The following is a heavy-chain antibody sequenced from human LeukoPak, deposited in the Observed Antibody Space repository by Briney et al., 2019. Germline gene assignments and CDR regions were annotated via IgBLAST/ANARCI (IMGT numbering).Heavy chain of an antibody. D-gene: IGHD2-2*01. CDR1: GYTFTGYY. Sequence: ASVKVSCKASGYTFTGYYMHWVRQAPGQGPEWMGWINPNSGGTNYAQKFQGRVTMTRDTSISTAYMELSRLRSDDTAVYYCARDLYCSSTSCLYYYYGMDVWGQGTTVTVSS. V-gene: IGHV1-2*02. CDR3: ARDLYCSSTSCLYYYYGMDV. CDR2: INPNSGGT. J-gene: IGHJ6*02.